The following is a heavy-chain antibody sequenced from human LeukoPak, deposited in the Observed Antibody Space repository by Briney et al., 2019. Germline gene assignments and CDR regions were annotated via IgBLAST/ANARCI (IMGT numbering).Heavy chain of an antibody. J-gene: IGHJ4*02. D-gene: IGHD6-19*01. CDR2: MNPNSGNT. CDR3: ARWSGWYYY. CDR1: GYTFTSYG. V-gene: IGHV1-8*02. Sequence: ASVKVSCKASGYTFTSYGISWVRQAPGQGLEWMGWMNPNSGNTGYAQKFQGRVTMTRNTSISTAYMELSSLRSEDTAVYYCARWSGWYYYWGQGTLVTVSS.